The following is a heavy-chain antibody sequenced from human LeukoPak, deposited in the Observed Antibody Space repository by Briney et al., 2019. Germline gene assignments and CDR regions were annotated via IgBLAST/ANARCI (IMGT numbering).Heavy chain of an antibody. V-gene: IGHV4-4*07. CDR1: GGSISSYY. CDR2: IYTSGST. CDR3: ASGITMVRGVIQRAFDY. D-gene: IGHD3-10*01. J-gene: IGHJ4*02. Sequence: SETLSLTCTVSGGSISSYYWSWIRQPAGKGLEWIGRIYTSGSTNYNPSLKSRVTMSVDTSKNQFSLKLSSVTAADTAVYYCASGITMVRGVIQRAFDYWGRGTLVTVSS.